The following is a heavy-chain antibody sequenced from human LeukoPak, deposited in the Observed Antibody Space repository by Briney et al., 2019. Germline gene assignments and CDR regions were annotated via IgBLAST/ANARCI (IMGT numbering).Heavy chain of an antibody. J-gene: IGHJ5*02. CDR1: GDSMSTNNYH. CDR3: ARRAAVGKTWFDP. CDR2: ISYRGTT. Sequence: SETLSLTCSVSGDSMSTNNYHWGWIRQPPGKGLEWIGSISYRGTTYYNPSLKSRVTISVDTSENLFSLKVNYVTAADTAVYYCARRAAVGKTWFDPWGQGTLVTVSS. V-gene: IGHV4-39*01. D-gene: IGHD6-13*01.